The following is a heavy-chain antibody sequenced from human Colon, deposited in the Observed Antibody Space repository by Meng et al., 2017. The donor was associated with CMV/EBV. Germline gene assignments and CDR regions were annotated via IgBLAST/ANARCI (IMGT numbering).Heavy chain of an antibody. V-gene: IGHV4-39*07. CDR3: ARVRVDYGGDAFDI. D-gene: IGHD3-16*01. CDR1: GGSISSSSYY. Sequence: ESLKISCTVSGGSISSSSYYWGWIRQPPGKGLEWIGSIYYSGSTYYNPSLKSRVTISVDTSKNQFSLKLSSVTAADTAVYYCARVRVDYGGDAFDIWGQGTKVTVSS. CDR2: IYYSGST. J-gene: IGHJ3*02.